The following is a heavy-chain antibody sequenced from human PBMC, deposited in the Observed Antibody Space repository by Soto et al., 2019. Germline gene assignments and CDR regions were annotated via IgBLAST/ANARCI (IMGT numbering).Heavy chain of an antibody. CDR2: IGESGTPT. Sequence: GGSLRLSCAASGFTFSSYAMKWVRQAPGKGLEWVSLIGESGTPTYYADSVKGRFTISRDNSGNTLFLEMYSLRAEDTAVYYCGRSITGLRYYGMDVWGQGTTVTVSS. CDR1: GFTFSSYA. J-gene: IGHJ6*02. CDR3: GRSITGLRYYGMDV. V-gene: IGHV3-23*01.